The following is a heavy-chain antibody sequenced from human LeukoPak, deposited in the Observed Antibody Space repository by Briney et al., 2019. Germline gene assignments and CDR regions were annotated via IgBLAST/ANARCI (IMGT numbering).Heavy chain of an antibody. CDR3: ARVGESGWRATWYSSSWYWFDP. CDR1: GGSISSYY. V-gene: IGHV4-39*07. CDR2: IYYSGST. J-gene: IGHJ5*02. D-gene: IGHD6-13*01. Sequence: SETLSLTCTVSGGSISSYYWGWVRQPPGKGLEWVGSIYYSGSTYYNPSLKSRVTISVDTSKNQFSLKLSSVTAADTAVYYCARVGESGWRATWYSSSWYWFDPWGQGTLVTVSS.